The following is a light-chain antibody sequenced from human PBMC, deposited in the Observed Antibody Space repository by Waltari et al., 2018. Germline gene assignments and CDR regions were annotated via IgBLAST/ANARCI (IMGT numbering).Light chain of an antibody. V-gene: IGLV6-57*01. Sequence: NFMLTQPHSVSESPGKTVTISCPRSSGSIASNLVQWFQQRPGSSPTTVIYEDYQRPSGVPDRFSVSIDSSSNSASLTISGLKTEDEADYYCQSYDSNNHGVFGGGTKLTVL. CDR3: QSYDSNNHGV. CDR1: SGSIASNL. CDR2: EDY. J-gene: IGLJ3*02.